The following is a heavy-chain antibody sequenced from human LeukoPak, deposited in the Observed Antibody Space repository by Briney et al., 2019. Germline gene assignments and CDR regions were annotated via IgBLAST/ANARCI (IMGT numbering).Heavy chain of an antibody. Sequence: SQTLSLTCTVSGGSISSGGYYWSWIRQPPGKGLEWIGYIYHSGSTYYNPSLKSRVTISADRSKNQFSLKLSSVTAADTAVYYCARDRYSSSSVYYYYMDVWGKGTTVTVSS. V-gene: IGHV4-30-2*01. J-gene: IGHJ6*03. CDR3: ARDRYSSSSVYYYYMDV. CDR1: GGSISSGGYY. CDR2: IYHSGST. D-gene: IGHD6-13*01.